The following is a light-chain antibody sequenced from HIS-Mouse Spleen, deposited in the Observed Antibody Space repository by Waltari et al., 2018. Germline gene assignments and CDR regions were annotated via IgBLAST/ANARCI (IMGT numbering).Light chain of an antibody. CDR1: SSNIGSNY. CDR3: AAWDDSLSGLV. CDR2: RNN. J-gene: IGLJ2*01. Sequence: QSVLTQPPSASGTPGQRVTISCSGSSSNIGSNYVYWYQQPPGTAPKPLIYRNNRRPSGVPDRFSGSKSGTSASLAISGLRSEDEADYYCAAWDDSLSGLVFGGGTKLTVL. V-gene: IGLV1-47*01.